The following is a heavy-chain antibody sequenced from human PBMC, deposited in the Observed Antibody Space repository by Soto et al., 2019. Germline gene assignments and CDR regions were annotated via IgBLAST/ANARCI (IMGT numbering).Heavy chain of an antibody. CDR2: IYYSGST. D-gene: IGHD2-21*01. CDR1: GGSISSGDYY. V-gene: IGHV4-30-4*01. CDR3: ARDHRDGYSQWFDP. Sequence: QVQLQESGPGLVKPSQTLSLTCTVSGGSISSGDYYWSWIRQPPGKGLEWIGYIYYSGSTYYNPSLRSRVTISVATSKNQFALTRSSVPAADTAVYSCARDHRDGYSQWFDPWGQGTLVTVSS. J-gene: IGHJ5*02.